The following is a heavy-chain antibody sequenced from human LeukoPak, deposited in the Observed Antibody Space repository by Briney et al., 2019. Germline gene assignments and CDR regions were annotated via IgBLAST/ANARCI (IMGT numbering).Heavy chain of an antibody. CDR1: GGSFSGYY. D-gene: IGHD2-2*02. CDR2: INHSGST. V-gene: IGHV4-34*01. Sequence: SETLSLTCAVYGGSFSGYYWSWIRQPPGKGLEWIGEINHSGSTNYNPSLKSRVPISVDTSKNQFSLKLSSVTAAGTAVYYCARDCSSTSCYRYYYYYGMDVWGQGTTVTVSS. J-gene: IGHJ6*02. CDR3: ARDCSSTSCYRYYYYYGMDV.